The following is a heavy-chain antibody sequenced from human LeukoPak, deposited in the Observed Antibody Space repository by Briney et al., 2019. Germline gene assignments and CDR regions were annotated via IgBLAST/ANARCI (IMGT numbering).Heavy chain of an antibody. J-gene: IGHJ4*02. V-gene: IGHV3-30*09. CDR2: ISYDGSNK. Sequence: GGSLRLSCAASGFTFSSYAMHWVRQAPGKGLEWVAVISYDGSNKYYADSVKGRFAISTDNSKNTLYLQMNSLRGEDTAVYFCAARKVRGVWFYLDYWGQGTLVTVSS. CDR3: AARKVRGVWFYLDY. D-gene: IGHD3-10*01. CDR1: GFTFSSYA.